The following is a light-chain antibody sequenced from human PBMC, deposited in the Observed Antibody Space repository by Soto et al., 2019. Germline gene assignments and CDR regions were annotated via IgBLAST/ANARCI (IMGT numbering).Light chain of an antibody. CDR1: QSVISTY. Sequence: IVLTQSPGTLSLSPGERATLSCRASQSVISTYLAWYQQQPGQAPRLLLYGASNRATGIPDRFSGSGSGTDFTLTITRLEPEDFAVYFCHQCASSPTTFGQGTKLDIK. V-gene: IGKV3-20*01. CDR2: GAS. CDR3: HQCASSPTT. J-gene: IGKJ2*01.